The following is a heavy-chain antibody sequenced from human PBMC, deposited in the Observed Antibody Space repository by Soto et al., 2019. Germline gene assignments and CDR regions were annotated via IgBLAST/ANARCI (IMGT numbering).Heavy chain of an antibody. CDR1: GGSISGYY. D-gene: IGHD5-12*01. Sequence: QVQLQESGPGLVKPSETLSLTCAVSGGSISGYYWSWIRQPPGKRLEWIGYIYYSGYTNYNPSLKSRVTISVDRSKNQFSLELRSVTASDTAVSYCARDSVGSGYDWGQGTLVTVSS. CDR2: IYYSGYT. J-gene: IGHJ4*02. V-gene: IGHV4-59*01. CDR3: ARDSVGSGYD.